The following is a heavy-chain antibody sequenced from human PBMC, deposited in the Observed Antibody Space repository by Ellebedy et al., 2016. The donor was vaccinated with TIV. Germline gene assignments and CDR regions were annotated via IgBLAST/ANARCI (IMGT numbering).Heavy chain of an antibody. V-gene: IGHV3-15*01. D-gene: IGHD2-21*01. CDR2: IKRKTDGETT. Sequence: GESLKISXEASGFIFTNAWMSWVRQAPGKGLEWVGRIKRKTDGETTNYAEPVKGRFTTSRDDSKNTLYLQMNSLKIEDTAVYYCVTAGRGSCGGDCYYSFDYWGQGTLVTVSS. CDR1: GFIFTNAW. CDR3: VTAGRGSCGGDCYYSFDY. J-gene: IGHJ4*02.